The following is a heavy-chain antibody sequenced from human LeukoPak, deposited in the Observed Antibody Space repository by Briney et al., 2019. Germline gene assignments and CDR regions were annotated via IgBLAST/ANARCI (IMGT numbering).Heavy chain of an antibody. CDR2: INHSGST. D-gene: IGHD3-10*01. CDR1: GGSFSGYY. V-gene: IGHV4-34*01. Sequence: TSETLSLTCAVYGGSFSGYYWSWIRQPPGKGLEWIGEINHSGSTDYNPSLKSRVTMSVDTSKNQFSLKLSSVTTADTAVYYCAREGHYYASGSGAFDIWGQGTMITVSS. CDR3: AREGHYYASGSGAFDI. J-gene: IGHJ3*02.